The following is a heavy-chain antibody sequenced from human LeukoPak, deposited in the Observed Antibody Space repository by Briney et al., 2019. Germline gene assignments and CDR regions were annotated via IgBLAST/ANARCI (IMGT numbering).Heavy chain of an antibody. D-gene: IGHD3-10*01. J-gene: IGHJ6*03. V-gene: IGHV4-61*01. CDR2: IYYSGST. Sequence: PSETLSLTCTVSGGSISSSSYYWGWIRQPPGKGLEWIGYIYYSGSTNYNPSLKSRVTISVDTSKNQFSLKLSSVTAADTAVYYCARDHGGPTLYYYYMDVWGKGTTVTVSS. CDR3: ARDHGGPTLYYYYMDV. CDR1: GGSISSSSYY.